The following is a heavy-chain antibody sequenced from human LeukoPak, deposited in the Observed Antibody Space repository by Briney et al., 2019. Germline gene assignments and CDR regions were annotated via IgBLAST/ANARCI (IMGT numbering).Heavy chain of an antibody. CDR2: IYHSGST. CDR3: ARVAYDTGENAFDI. V-gene: IGHV4-34*01. J-gene: IGHJ3*02. CDR1: GFTFSDHY. D-gene: IGHD3-22*01. Sequence: GSLRLSCAASGFTFSDHYIDWVRQPPGKGLEWIEEIYHSGSTNYNPSLKSRVTISVDKSKNQFSLKLSSVTAADTAVYYCARVAYDTGENAFDIWGQGTMVTVSS.